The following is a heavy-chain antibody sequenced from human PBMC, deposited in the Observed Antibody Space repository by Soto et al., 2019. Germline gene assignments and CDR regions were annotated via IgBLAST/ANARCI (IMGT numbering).Heavy chain of an antibody. CDR1: GYTFTSYG. J-gene: IGHJ6*02. CDR3: AREPVSHAQTIYGMEV. Sequence: ASVKVSCKASGYTFTSYGISWVRQAPGQGLEWMGWISAYNGNTNYAQKLQGRVTMTTDTSTSTAYMELRSLRSDDTAVYYCAREPVSHAQTIYGMEVWGQGTTVTVSS. V-gene: IGHV1-18*01. CDR2: ISAYNGNT.